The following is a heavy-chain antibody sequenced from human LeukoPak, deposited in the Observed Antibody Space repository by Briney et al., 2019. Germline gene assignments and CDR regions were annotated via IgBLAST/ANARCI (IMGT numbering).Heavy chain of an antibody. J-gene: IGHJ4*02. CDR3: AREQGLQLWDY. V-gene: IGHV3-30-3*01. CDR2: ISYDGSSK. D-gene: IGHD5-18*01. CDR1: GFTFSRSV. Sequence: GGSLRLFCAASGFTFSRSVMHWVRQAPGKGLEWVAVISYDGSSKFYADSVKGRFSIFRDNSKNTVFLEMNSLRPEDTAVYFCAREQGLQLWDYWGQGTLVTVSS.